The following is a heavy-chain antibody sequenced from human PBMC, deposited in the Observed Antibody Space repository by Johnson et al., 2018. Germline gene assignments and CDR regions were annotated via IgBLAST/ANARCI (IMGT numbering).Heavy chain of an antibody. D-gene: IGHD3-10*01. Sequence: EVQLVESGGGLVKPGGSLRLSCAASGFTFSNAWMNWVRQAPGKGLEWVGRIKSKTDGGTTDYAAPVKGRFTISRDDSKNTLYLQMNSLKTEETAVYYCTTTLWFGELLRTNVWGQGTTVTVSS. CDR1: GFTFSNAW. J-gene: IGHJ6*02. V-gene: IGHV3-15*01. CDR2: IKSKTDGGTT. CDR3: TTTLWFGELLRTNV.